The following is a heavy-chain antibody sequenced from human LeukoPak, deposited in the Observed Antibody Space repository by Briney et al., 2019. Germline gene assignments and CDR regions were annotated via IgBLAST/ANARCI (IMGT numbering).Heavy chain of an antibody. CDR3: ATTQYSGSYGGVRY. CDR1: GYTLTELS. Sequence: GASVKVSCKVSGYTLTELSMHWVRQAPGKGLEWMGGFDPEDGETIYAQKFQGRVTMTEDTSTDTAYMELSSPRSEDTAVYYCATTQYSGSYGGVRYWGQGTLVTVSS. CDR2: FDPEDGET. D-gene: IGHD1-26*01. V-gene: IGHV1-24*01. J-gene: IGHJ4*02.